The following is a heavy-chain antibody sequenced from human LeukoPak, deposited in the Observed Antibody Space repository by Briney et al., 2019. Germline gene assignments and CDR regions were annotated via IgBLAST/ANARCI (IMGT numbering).Heavy chain of an antibody. Sequence: SETLSLTCTVSGGSISSYYWGWVRQPPGKGLEWIGNIFYSGSTYYSPSLKSRVTISLDTSRNQFSLKLNSVTAADTAAYYCANSNGSGLADICGQGTMVTVSS. CDR2: IFYSGST. CDR1: GGSISSYY. V-gene: IGHV4-39*07. J-gene: IGHJ3*02. D-gene: IGHD6-13*01. CDR3: ANSNGSGLADI.